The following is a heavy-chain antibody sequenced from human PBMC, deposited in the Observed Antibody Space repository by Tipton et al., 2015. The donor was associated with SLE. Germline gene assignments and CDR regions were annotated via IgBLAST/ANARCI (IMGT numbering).Heavy chain of an antibody. CDR1: GGSVSSGSYY. CDR3: AREMYSSGDYYFYYMDV. Sequence: TLSLTCTVSGGSVSSGSYYWSWIRQPAGKGLEWIGYIYTSGSTNYNPSLKSRVTISVDTSKNQFSLKLSSVTAADTAVYYCAREMYSSGDYYFYYMDVWGKGTTVTVSS. V-gene: IGHV4-61*10. D-gene: IGHD6-19*01. J-gene: IGHJ6*03. CDR2: IYTSGST.